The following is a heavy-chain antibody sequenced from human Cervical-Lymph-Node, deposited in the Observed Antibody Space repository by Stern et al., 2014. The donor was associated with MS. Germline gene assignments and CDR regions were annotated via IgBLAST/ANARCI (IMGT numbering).Heavy chain of an antibody. CDR2: IYWDDDT. V-gene: IGHV2-5*02. D-gene: IGHD6-6*01. J-gene: IGHJ4*02. Sequence: QVTLRESGPTLVIPTQTLTLTCTFSGFSLTTNGVAVGWIRQPPGKALEWLALIYWDDDTRYSPSLKSRLTITKDTSKSQVLLTMTNVEPVDTATYYCAHRDDWQLDFAYWARESWSPSRQ. CDR3: AHRDDWQLDFAY. CDR1: GFSLTTNGVA.